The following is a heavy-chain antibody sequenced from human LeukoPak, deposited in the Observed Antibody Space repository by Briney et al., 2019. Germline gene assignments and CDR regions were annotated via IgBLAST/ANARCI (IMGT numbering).Heavy chain of an antibody. CDR2: ISGSGGST. CDR1: GFTFSSYA. V-gene: IGHV3-23*01. Sequence: PGGSLRLSCAASGFTFSSYAMSWVRQAPGKGLEWVSAISGSGGSTYYADSVKGRFTISRDNSKNTLYLQMNSLRAEDTAVYYCARNRLGPGEMPIVVVVAAPFNNWFDPWGQGTLVTVSS. CDR3: ARNRLGPGEMPIVVVVAAPFNNWFDP. D-gene: IGHD2-15*01. J-gene: IGHJ5*02.